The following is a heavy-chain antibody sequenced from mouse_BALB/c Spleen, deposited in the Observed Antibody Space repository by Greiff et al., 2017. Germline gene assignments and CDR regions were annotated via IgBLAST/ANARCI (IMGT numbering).Heavy chain of an antibody. V-gene: IGHV5-12-2*01. J-gene: IGHJ4*01. Sequence: EVMLVESGGGLVQPGGSLKLSCAASGFTFSSYTMSWVRQTPEKRLEWVAYISNGGGSTYYPDTVKGRFTISRDNAKNTLYLQMSSLKSEDTAMYYCASLYYYGSSPYAMDYWGQGTSVTVSS. CDR2: ISNGGGST. CDR1: GFTFSSYT. CDR3: ASLYYYGSSPYAMDY. D-gene: IGHD1-1*01.